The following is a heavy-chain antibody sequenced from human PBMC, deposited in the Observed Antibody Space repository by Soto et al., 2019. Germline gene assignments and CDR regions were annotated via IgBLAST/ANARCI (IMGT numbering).Heavy chain of an antibody. CDR3: AAAFCSGGGCQNHFDY. Sequence: PGGSLRLSCTASGFTFSRYAMSWVRQAPGKGLEWVSTISDSGSTYYAESVKGRLTISRDNAKNSLYLEMNSQRPEDTAMYYCAAAFCSGGGCQNHFDYGGQGTLVTVPS. CDR1: GFTFSRYA. J-gene: IGHJ4*02. D-gene: IGHD2-15*01. CDR2: ISDSGST. V-gene: IGHV3-23*01.